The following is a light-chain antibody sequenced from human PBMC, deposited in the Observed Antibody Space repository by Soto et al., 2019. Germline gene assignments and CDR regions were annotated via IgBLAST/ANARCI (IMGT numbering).Light chain of an antibody. CDR1: QSVSSNF. CDR2: GAS. V-gene: IGKV3-20*01. J-gene: IGKJ4*01. CDR3: RQYGRSLASA. Sequence: EIVLTQSPGTLSLSPGERATLSCRASQSVSSNFVAWYQEKPGQAPRLLIYGASSRATGIPDRFSGSGSGTDFTLPISRLEPEDFAVYYCRQYGRSLASAIGGGTKVEIK.